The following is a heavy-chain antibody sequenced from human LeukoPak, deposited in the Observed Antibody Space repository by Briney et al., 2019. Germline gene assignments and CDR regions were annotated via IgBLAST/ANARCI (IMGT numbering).Heavy chain of an antibody. J-gene: IGHJ4*02. D-gene: IGHD3-3*01. CDR3: ARCSYYDFWSGSYYFDY. CDR2: ISSSSSTI. CDR1: GFTFSTSW. V-gene: IGHV3-48*01. Sequence: PGGSLRLSCAASGFTFSTSWMSWVRQAPGKGLEWVSYISSSSSTIYYADSVKGRFTISRDNAKNSLYLQMNSLRAEDTAVYYCARCSYYDFWSGSYYFDYWGQGTLVTVSS.